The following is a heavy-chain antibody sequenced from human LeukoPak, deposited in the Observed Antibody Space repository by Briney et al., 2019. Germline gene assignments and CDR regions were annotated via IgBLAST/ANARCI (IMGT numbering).Heavy chain of an antibody. D-gene: IGHD4-23*01. J-gene: IGHJ4*02. CDR1: GFTFSSYG. Sequence: GGSLRLYCAASGFTFSSYGMHWVRQAPGKGLEWVAVISYDGSNKYYADSVKGRFTISRDNSKNTLYLQMNSLRAEDTAVYYCATLSSYGGHGWGQGTLVTVSS. CDR3: ATLSSYGGHG. CDR2: ISYDGSNK. V-gene: IGHV3-30*03.